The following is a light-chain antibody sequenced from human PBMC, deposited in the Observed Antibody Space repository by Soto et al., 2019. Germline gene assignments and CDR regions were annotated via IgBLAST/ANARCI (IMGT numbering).Light chain of an antibody. V-gene: IGKV3-20*01. CDR2: GAS. CDR3: QQYGSSPPTT. J-gene: IGKJ1*01. Sequence: EIVLTQSPGTPSLSPGERATLSCRASQSVSSSYLAWYQQKPGQAPRLLIYGASSRATGIPDRFSGSGSGTDFTLTISRLEPEDFAVYYCQQYGSSPPTTFGQGTKVDIK. CDR1: QSVSSSY.